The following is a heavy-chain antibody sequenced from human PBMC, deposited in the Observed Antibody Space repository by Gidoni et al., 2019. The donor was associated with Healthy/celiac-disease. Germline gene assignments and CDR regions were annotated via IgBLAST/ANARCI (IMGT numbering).Heavy chain of an antibody. D-gene: IGHD2-8*01. CDR2: IYPGDSDT. CDR3: ARSVVRGGGYYYYGMDV. J-gene: IGHJ6*02. CDR1: GYSFTSYW. V-gene: IGHV5-51*01. Sequence: EVQLVQSGAAVKQPGESLTISCKGSGYSFTSYWIGWVRQMPGKGLEGMGIIYPGDSDTRYSPSFQGQVIISADKSISTAYLQWSSLKASDTAMYYCARSVVRGGGYYYYGMDVWGQGTTVTVSS.